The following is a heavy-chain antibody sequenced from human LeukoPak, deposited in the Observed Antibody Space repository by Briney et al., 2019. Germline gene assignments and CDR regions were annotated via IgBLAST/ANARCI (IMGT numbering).Heavy chain of an antibody. V-gene: IGHV3-23*01. J-gene: IGHJ3*02. CDR3: ARVNSSSWIVGAFDI. CDR1: GFTVSSNE. CDR2: ISGSGGST. Sequence: GGSLRLSCAASGFTVSSNEMSWVRQAPGKGLEWVSAISGSGGSTYYADSVKGRFTISRDNAKNSLYLQMNSLRAEDTAVYYCARVNSSSWIVGAFDIWGQGTMVTVSS. D-gene: IGHD6-13*01.